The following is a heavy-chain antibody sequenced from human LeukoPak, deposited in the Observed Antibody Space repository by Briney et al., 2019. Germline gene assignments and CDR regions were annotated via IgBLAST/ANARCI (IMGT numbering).Heavy chain of an antibody. J-gene: IGHJ4*02. CDR3: TTDTWYSAGH. V-gene: IGHV3-7*03. Sequence: PGGSLRLSCAASEFDFSTHAMAWIRQAPGKGLEWVAIIKKDGSEKYYVDSMKGRFTISRDNAKNSLFLQMNSLRAEDTAIYYCTTDTWYSAGHWGQGTLVTVSS. CDR1: EFDFSTHA. CDR2: IKKDGSEK. D-gene: IGHD2-15*01.